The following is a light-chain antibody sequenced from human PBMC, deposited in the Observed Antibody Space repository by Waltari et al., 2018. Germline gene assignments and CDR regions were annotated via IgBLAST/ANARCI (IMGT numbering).Light chain of an antibody. CDR1: QSVLFSSDNKNY. J-gene: IGKJ2*01. Sequence: DIVMTQSPDSLTVSLGGRATINCKSSQSVLFSSDNKNYLAWYQQKPGQPPKLLIYWASTRESGVPDRFSGSGSGTDFTLTISSLQAEDVAVYFCQQYYIAQYTFGQGTKLEIK. CDR2: WAS. V-gene: IGKV4-1*01. CDR3: QQYYIAQYT.